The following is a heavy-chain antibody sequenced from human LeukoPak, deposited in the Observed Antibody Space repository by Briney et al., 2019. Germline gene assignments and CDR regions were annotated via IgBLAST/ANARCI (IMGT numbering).Heavy chain of an antibody. Sequence: ASVKVSCKASGGTFSSYAISWVRQAPGQGLEWMGGIIPIFGTANYAQKFQGRVTITADESTSTAYMELSSLRSEDTAVYYCASTDWNYGYYYYYMDVWGKGTTVTVSS. CDR2: IIPIFGTA. J-gene: IGHJ6*03. CDR1: GGTFSSYA. CDR3: ASTDWNYGYYYYYMDV. V-gene: IGHV1-69*13. D-gene: IGHD1-7*01.